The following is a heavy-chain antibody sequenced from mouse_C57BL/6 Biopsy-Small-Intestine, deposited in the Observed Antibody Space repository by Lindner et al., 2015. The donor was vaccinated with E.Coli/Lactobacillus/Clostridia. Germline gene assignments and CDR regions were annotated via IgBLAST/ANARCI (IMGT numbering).Heavy chain of an antibody. CDR2: ISSGSSTI. CDR3: AREENYGYAFAY. D-gene: IGHD2-2*01. V-gene: IGHV5-17*01. Sequence: VQLQESGGGLVKPGGSLKLSCAASGFTFSDYGMHWVRQAPEKGLEWVAYISSGSSTIYYADTVKGRFTISRDNAKNTLFLQMTSLRSEDTAMYYCAREENYGYAFAYWGQGTLVTVSA. J-gene: IGHJ3*01. CDR1: GFTFSDYG.